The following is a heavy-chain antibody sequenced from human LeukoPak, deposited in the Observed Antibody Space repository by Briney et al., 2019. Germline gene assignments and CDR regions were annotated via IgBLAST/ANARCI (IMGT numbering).Heavy chain of an antibody. CDR3: ARAHSKGAADSSWFDP. V-gene: IGHV4-38-2*01. Sequence: PQTLSLTCALSGYSISSGYYWGWIRQPPGKGAEWSGSIYHSGSTYYNPSLKSRVTISVDTSKNQFSLNVSSVTAADTAVYYCARAHSKGAADSSWFDPWGQGTLVTVSS. J-gene: IGHJ5*02. D-gene: IGHD6-13*01. CDR2: IYHSGST. CDR1: GYSISSGYY.